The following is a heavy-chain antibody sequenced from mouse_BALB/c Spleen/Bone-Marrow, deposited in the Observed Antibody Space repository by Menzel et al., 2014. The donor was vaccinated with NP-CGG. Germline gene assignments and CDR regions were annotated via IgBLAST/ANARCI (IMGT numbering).Heavy chain of an antibody. CDR1: GFNIKDTY. CDR2: IDPANGNT. Sequence: EVQLQQSGAELVKPGASVKLSCTASGFNIKDTYMHWVKQRPEQGLEWIGRIDPANGNTKYDPKFQGKATITADTSSNTAYLQLSSLTSEVTAVYYCARSYGSSAFDYWGQGTTLTVSS. J-gene: IGHJ2*01. CDR3: ARSYGSSAFDY. V-gene: IGHV14-3*02. D-gene: IGHD1-1*01.